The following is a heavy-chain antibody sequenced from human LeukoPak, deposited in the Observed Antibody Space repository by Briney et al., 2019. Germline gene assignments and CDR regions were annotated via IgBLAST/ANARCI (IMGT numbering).Heavy chain of an antibody. CDR3: ARDRGSYAEGCDY. V-gene: IGHV3-30*03. D-gene: IGHD1-26*01. CDR2: ISYDGSNK. Sequence: GGSLRLSCAASGFTFSSYGMHWVRQAPGKGLEWVAVISYDGSNKYYADSVKGRFTISRDNSKNTLYLQMNSLRAEDTAVYYCARDRGSYAEGCDYWGQGTLVTVSS. CDR1: GFTFSSYG. J-gene: IGHJ4*02.